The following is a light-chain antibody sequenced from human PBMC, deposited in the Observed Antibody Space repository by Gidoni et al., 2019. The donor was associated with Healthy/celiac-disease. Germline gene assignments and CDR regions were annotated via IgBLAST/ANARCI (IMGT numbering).Light chain of an antibody. CDR1: QSISSY. Sequence: DIQMTQSPSSLSASVGDRVTITCRASQSISSYLNWYQQKPGKAPKLLIYAASSLQSGVPSRFGGSRAGTDITRTISSLQPEDFATYYCHQSYSTPFFGPXTKVDIK. CDR2: AAS. CDR3: HQSYSTPF. V-gene: IGKV1-39*01. J-gene: IGKJ3*01.